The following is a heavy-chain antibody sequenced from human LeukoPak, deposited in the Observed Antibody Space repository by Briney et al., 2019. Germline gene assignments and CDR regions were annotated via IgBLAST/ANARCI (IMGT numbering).Heavy chain of an antibody. V-gene: IGHV3-74*01. Sequence: GGSLRLSCAASGFTFKLYWMHWVRQVPGKRPVWVSRINDDGSDTIYADSVRGRFTISRDDAKNTVYLQMNSLRAEDTAVYYCAKDSVYCTNGVCPQYFQHWGQGTLVTVSS. J-gene: IGHJ1*01. D-gene: IGHD2-8*01. CDR2: INDDGSDT. CDR3: AKDSVYCTNGVCPQYFQH. CDR1: GFTFKLYW.